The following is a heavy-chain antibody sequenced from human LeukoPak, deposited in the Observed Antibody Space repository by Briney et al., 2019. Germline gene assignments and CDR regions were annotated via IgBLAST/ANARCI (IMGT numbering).Heavy chain of an antibody. CDR2: ISGSGGST. D-gene: IGHD6-13*01. Sequence: GGSLRLSCAASGFTFSSYAMSWVRQAPGKGLEWVSAISGSGGSTYYADSVKGRFTISRDNSKNTLFLQMNSLRGEDTAVYYCAKAAFYSSSWYNYFDSWGQGTLVTVSS. J-gene: IGHJ4*02. V-gene: IGHV3-23*01. CDR3: AKAAFYSSSWYNYFDS. CDR1: GFTFSSYA.